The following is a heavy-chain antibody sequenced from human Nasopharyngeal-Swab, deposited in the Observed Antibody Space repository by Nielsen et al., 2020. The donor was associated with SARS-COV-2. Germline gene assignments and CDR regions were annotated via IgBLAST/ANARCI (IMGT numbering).Heavy chain of an antibody. CDR3: ARDCPYCSGGSCYCGGIEFDY. V-gene: IGHV1-18*04. Sequence: ASVKVSCKASGYTFTSYGIRWVRQAPGQGLEWMGWISAYNGNTNYAQKLQGRVTMTTDTSTSTAYMELRSLRSDDTAVYYCARDCPYCSGGSCYCGGIEFDYWGQGTLVTVSS. CDR2: ISAYNGNT. D-gene: IGHD2-15*01. J-gene: IGHJ4*02. CDR1: GYTFTSYG.